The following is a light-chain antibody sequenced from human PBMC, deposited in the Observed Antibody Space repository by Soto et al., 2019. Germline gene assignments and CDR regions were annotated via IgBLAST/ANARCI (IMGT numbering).Light chain of an antibody. CDR3: SSYTSSSTVV. CDR1: SSDVGGYKY. Sequence: QSVLTQPASVSGSPGQSITISCTGTSSDVGGYKYVSWYQQHPGKAPKLMIYEVSNRPSGVSDRFSGSKSGNTASLTISGLQAEDEADDYCSSYTSSSTVVFGGGTKLTVL. J-gene: IGLJ3*02. CDR2: EVS. V-gene: IGLV2-14*01.